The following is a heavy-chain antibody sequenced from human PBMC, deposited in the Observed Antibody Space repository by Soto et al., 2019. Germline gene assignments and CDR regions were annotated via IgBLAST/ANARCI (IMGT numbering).Heavy chain of an antibody. CDR2: ISAYNGNT. J-gene: IGHJ6*02. Sequence: QVQLVQSGAAVKKPGASVKASCKASGYTFTSYGISWVRQAPGQGLEWMGWISAYNGNTNYAQKLQGRVTMTTDTPTSTAYMEVTSMRSDDTAVYYCARPLRTHKRWLRFSPGSGMDVLGQGPTVTLS. CDR1: GYTFTSYG. CDR3: ARPLRTHKRWLRFSPGSGMDV. V-gene: IGHV1-18*01. D-gene: IGHD5-12*01.